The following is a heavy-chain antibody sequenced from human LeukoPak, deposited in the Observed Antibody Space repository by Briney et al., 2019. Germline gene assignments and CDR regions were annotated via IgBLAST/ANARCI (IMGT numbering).Heavy chain of an antibody. CDR2: ITGNHGPT. Sequence: GGSLRLSCAASGFTFSSFAMTWVRQAPGKGLEWVSSITGNHGPTYNTDSVKGRFTISRDNSQNTLYLQMNSLRAEDTAVYYCTKDPNGDYVVAFDPWGQGTLVTVSS. CDR3: TKDPNGDYVVAFDP. J-gene: IGHJ5*02. V-gene: IGHV3-23*01. CDR1: GFTFSSFA. D-gene: IGHD4-17*01.